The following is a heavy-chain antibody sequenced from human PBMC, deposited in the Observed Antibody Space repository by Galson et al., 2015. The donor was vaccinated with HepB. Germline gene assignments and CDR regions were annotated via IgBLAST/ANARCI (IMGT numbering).Heavy chain of an antibody. CDR3: ARANRGLGVRGVISDY. CDR1: GYTFTSYY. V-gene: IGHV1-46*01. J-gene: IGHJ4*02. D-gene: IGHD3-10*01. Sequence: SGYTFTSYYMPWVRQAPGQGLEWMGIINPSGGSTSYAQKFQGRVTMTRDTSTSTVCMELSSLRSEDTAVYYCARANRGLGVRGVISDYWGQGTLVTVSS. CDR2: INPSGGST.